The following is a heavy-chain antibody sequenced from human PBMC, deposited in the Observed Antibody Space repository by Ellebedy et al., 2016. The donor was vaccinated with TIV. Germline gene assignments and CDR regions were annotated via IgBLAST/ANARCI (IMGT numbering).Heavy chain of an antibody. V-gene: IGHV1-69*10. J-gene: IGHJ1*01. D-gene: IGHD6-13*01. CDR1: GGTFRNYA. CDR2: IVPILGTA. CDR3: ARATPGTWSEYFQH. Sequence: AASVKVSCKASGGTFRNYAITWMRQAPGQGLEWVGGIVPILGTANYAPKFQGSVTITADKSTSTAYMELSSLRSEDTAVYYCARATPGTWSEYFQHWGQGTLVTVSS.